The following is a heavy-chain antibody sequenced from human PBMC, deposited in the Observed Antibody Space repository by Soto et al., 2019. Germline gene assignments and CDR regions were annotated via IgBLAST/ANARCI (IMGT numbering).Heavy chain of an antibody. CDR3: ACLLSDIVVVPVNYYYYAMDV. V-gene: IGHV5-10-1*01. D-gene: IGHD2-2*01. CDR2: IDPSDSYT. Sequence: GESLKISCKGSGYSFTSYWISWVRQMPGKGLEWMGRIDPSDSYTNYSPSFQGHVTISADKSISTAYLQWSSLKASDTAMYYCACLLSDIVVVPVNYYYYAMDVWGQGTTVTVSS. CDR1: GYSFTSYW. J-gene: IGHJ6*02.